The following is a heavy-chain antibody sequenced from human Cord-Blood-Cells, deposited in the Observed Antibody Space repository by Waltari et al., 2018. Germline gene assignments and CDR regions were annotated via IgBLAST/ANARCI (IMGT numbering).Heavy chain of an antibody. CDR1: GYSFTSYW. D-gene: IGHD3-3*01. CDR2: IYPGDSDT. CDR3: ARLLPSYYDFWSGYSAFDY. Sequence: EVQLVQSGAEVKKPGESLKISCKGSGYSFTSYWIGWVRKMPGKGLEWMGIIYPGDSDTRYSPSFQGQVTISADKSISTAYLQWSSLKASDTAMYYCARLLPSYYDFWSGYSAFDYWGQGTLVTVSS. J-gene: IGHJ4*02. V-gene: IGHV5-51*01.